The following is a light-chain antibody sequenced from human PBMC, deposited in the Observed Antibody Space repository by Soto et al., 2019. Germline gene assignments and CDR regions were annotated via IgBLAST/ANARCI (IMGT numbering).Light chain of an antibody. CDR2: DAS. CDR3: QEYAGPPPIT. V-gene: IGKV3-20*01. Sequence: EIVLTQSPDTLSLSPGERATLSCRASQSVRSERLAWYQQKRGQAPRLVIFDASFRASGIPERFRGSGSGTDCTLTNTRLEPEDFAVYYCQEYAGPPPITFGRGKRLDIK. CDR1: QSVRSER. J-gene: IGKJ5*01.